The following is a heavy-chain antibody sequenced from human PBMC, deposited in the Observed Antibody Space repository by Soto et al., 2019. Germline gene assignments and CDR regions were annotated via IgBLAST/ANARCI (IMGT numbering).Heavy chain of an antibody. J-gene: IGHJ6*03. Sequence: PGGSLRLSCAASGFTFSSYAMSWVRQAPGKGLEWVSAISGSGGSTYYADSVKGRFTISRDNSKNTLYLQMNSLRAEDTAVYYCARGPAGVVPYYYDMDVWGKGTTVTVSS. D-gene: IGHD2-2*01. CDR3: ARGPAGVVPYYYDMDV. V-gene: IGHV3-23*01. CDR1: GFTFSSYA. CDR2: ISGSGGST.